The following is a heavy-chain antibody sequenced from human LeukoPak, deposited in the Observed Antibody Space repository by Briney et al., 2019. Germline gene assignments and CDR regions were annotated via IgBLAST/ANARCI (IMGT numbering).Heavy chain of an antibody. CDR3: ARGKATVTTFRFYMDV. V-gene: IGHV4-34*01. CDR1: GFTFGDYA. Sequence: GSLRLSCTASGFTFGDYAMSWVRQPPGKGLEWVGEINHSGGTNYNPSLKSRVTISVDTSKNQFSLKLTSVTAADTAVYYCARGKATVTTFRFYMDVWGHGTTVTVSS. CDR2: INHSGGT. D-gene: IGHD4-17*01. J-gene: IGHJ6*03.